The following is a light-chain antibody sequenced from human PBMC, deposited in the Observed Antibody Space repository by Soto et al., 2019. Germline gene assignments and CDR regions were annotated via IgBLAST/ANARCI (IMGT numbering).Light chain of an antibody. CDR3: QQSYSTPYT. CDR1: QRVGDY. Sequence: DIQMTQSPSSLSASVGDRVTITCRASQRVGDYLNWYQQRPGKAPNLLIHSAFSLQSGVPSRFSGSGSGKDFTLTISSLHPEDVATYYCQQSYSTPYTVGQGTKLEI. V-gene: IGKV1-39*01. J-gene: IGKJ2*01. CDR2: SAF.